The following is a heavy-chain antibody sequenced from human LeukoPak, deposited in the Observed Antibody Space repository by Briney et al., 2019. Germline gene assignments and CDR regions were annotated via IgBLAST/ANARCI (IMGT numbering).Heavy chain of an antibody. Sequence: QAGGSPRLSCAASGFTFSSYAMSWVRQAPGKGLEWVSAISGSGGSTYYADSVKGRFTISRDNSKNTLYLQMNSLRAEDTAVYYCARRAGDYSHPYDYWGQGTLVTVSS. J-gene: IGHJ4*02. CDR1: GFTFSSYA. V-gene: IGHV3-23*01. CDR2: ISGSGGST. CDR3: ARRAGDYSHPYDY. D-gene: IGHD3-22*01.